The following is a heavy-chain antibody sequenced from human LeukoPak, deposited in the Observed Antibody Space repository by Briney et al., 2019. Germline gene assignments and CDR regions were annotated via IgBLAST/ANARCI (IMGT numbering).Heavy chain of an antibody. V-gene: IGHV4-4*07. D-gene: IGHD4-17*01. Sequence: SETLSLTCIVSGGSISGFYWRWIRQPAAKGLEWIGRIYRSGGTNYNPSLKSRVTLSTDTSQNQFSLNLRSVTAPDTAVYYCAREYGARDYWGQGTLVTVSS. J-gene: IGHJ4*02. CDR3: AREYGARDY. CDR2: IYRSGGT. CDR1: GGSISGFY.